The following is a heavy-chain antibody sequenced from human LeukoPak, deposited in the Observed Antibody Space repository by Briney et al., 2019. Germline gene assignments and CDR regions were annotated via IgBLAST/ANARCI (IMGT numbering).Heavy chain of an antibody. CDR3: ARGGQGYYDYVWGSYRYFDY. D-gene: IGHD3-16*02. V-gene: IGHV4-34*01. J-gene: IGHJ4*02. CDR2: INHSGST. CDR1: GGSFSGYY. Sequence: KPSVTLSLTCAVYGGSFSGYYWSWIRQPPGKGLEWIGEINHSGSTNYNPSLKSRVTISVDTSKNQFSLKLSSVTAADTAVYYCARGGQGYYDYVWGSYRYFDYWGQGTLVTVSS.